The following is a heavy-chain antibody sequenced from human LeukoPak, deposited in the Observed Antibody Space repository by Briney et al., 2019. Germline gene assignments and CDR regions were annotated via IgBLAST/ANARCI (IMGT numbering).Heavy chain of an antibody. Sequence: GGSLRLSCAASGFTFSSYGMSWVRQAPGKGLEWVSAISGSGGSTYYADSVKGRFTISRDNSKNTLYLQMNSLRAEDTAVYYCAKGYYYDSSGYDYWGQGTLVTVSS. J-gene: IGHJ4*02. CDR3: AKGYYYDSSGYDY. D-gene: IGHD3-22*01. CDR2: ISGSGGST. V-gene: IGHV3-23*01. CDR1: GFTFSSYG.